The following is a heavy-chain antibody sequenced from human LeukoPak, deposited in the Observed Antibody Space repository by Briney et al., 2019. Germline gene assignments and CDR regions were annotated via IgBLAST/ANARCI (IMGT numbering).Heavy chain of an antibody. CDR3: ARGLDRGNYYYMDV. J-gene: IGHJ6*03. Sequence: KASETLSLTCSVSDDSITMYYWTWIRQPPGKGLEWIGYASDSGTTNYNPSLKSRVTISVDTPKSQFSLRLSSVSAADTAVYYCARGLDRGNYYYMDVWGKGTTVIVSS. D-gene: IGHD3/OR15-3a*01. V-gene: IGHV4-59*01. CDR1: DDSITMYY. CDR2: ASDSGTT.